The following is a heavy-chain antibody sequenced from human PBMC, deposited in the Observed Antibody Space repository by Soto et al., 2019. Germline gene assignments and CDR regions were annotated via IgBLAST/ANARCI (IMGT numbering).Heavy chain of an antibody. CDR1: YY. CDR2: INHSGST. CDR3: ARGRRYSSSWYSDLPYYYYGMDV. J-gene: IGHJ6*02. V-gene: IGHV4-34*01. Sequence: YYWSWIRKNPGKGLEWIGEINHSGSTNYNPSLKSRVTISVDTSKNQFSLKLSSVTAADTAVYYCARGRRYSSSWYSDLPYYYYGMDVWGQGTTVTVSS. D-gene: IGHD6-13*01.